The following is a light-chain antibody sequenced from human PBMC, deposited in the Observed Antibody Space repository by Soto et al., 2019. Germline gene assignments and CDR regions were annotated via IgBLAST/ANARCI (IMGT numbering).Light chain of an antibody. J-gene: IGKJ3*01. CDR3: QQYNSSPFT. CDR2: KAS. CDR1: QSISSW. V-gene: IGKV1-5*03. Sequence: DIQMTQSPSTLSASVGDRVTIPCRASQSISSWLAWYHQKPGKAPKLLIYKASSLESGVPSRFSGSGSGTEFTLTISSLQPDDLATYYCQQYNSSPFTFGPGTKVDIK.